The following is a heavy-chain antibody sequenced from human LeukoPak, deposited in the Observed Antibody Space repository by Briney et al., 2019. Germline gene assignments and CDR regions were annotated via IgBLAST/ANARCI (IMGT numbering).Heavy chain of an antibody. D-gene: IGHD3-3*01. Sequence: PGGSLRLSCAASGFRFSNYGMQGVRQAPGKGLEWVAIIWFDESNSYHADSVEGRFTISRDNSKNTLYLQMNSLRAEDTAVYYCAREATGTGVDDYWGQGTLVTVSS. CDR2: IWFDESNS. CDR3: AREATGTGVDDY. CDR1: GFRFSNYG. J-gene: IGHJ4*02. V-gene: IGHV3-33*01.